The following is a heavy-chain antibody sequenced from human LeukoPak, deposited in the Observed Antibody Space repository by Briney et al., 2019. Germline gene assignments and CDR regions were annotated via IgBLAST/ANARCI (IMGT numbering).Heavy chain of an antibody. Sequence: PSETLSLTCSVSDYSIRSGYCWGWIRQPPGKGLEWIGSIYHSGSTYYNPSLKSRVTISVDTSKNQFSLKLSSVTAADTAVYYCARWSKGDEGYWGQGTLVTVSS. CDR1: DYSIRSGYC. CDR2: IYHSGST. J-gene: IGHJ4*02. D-gene: IGHD2-21*02. V-gene: IGHV4-38-2*02. CDR3: ARWSKGDEGY.